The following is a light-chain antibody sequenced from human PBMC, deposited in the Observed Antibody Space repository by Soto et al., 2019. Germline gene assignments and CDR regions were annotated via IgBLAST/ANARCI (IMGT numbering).Light chain of an antibody. Sequence: ELVMTKSPATLSVSTGERATLYCRASQSISSTLAWYQQKPGQAPRLLIYGASTRATGVPARFSGSGSGTAFTLTITGLHSEDLAVYYCKQYNNGSPRTFGQGTQLEIK. CDR3: KQYNNGSPRT. CDR2: GAS. J-gene: IGKJ2*01. CDR1: QSISST. V-gene: IGKV3-15*01.